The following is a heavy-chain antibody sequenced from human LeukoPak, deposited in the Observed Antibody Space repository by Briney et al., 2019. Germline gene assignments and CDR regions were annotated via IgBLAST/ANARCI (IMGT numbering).Heavy chain of an antibody. Sequence: ASVKVSCKASGYTFTGYYMHWVRQAPGQGLEWMGWINPNSGGTNYAQKFQGRVTMTRDTSISTAYMELRSLRSDDTAVYYCARSTTVTTFGWFDPWGQGTLVTVSS. V-gene: IGHV1-2*02. D-gene: IGHD4-17*01. CDR1: GYTFTGYY. CDR2: INPNSGGT. J-gene: IGHJ5*02. CDR3: ARSTTVTTFGWFDP.